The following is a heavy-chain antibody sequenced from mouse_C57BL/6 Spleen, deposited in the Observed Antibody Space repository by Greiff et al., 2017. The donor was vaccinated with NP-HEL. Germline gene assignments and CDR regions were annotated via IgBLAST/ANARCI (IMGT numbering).Heavy chain of an antibody. CDR1: GFSLASYG. D-gene: IGHD1-1*01. CDR3: ARGSVVDYAMDY. J-gene: IGHJ4*01. V-gene: IGHV2-2*01. CDR2: IWSGGST. Sequence: QLQQSGPGLVQPSQSLSITCTVSGFSLASYGVHWVRQSPGKGLEWLGVIWSGGSTDYNAAFISRLSISKDNSKSQVFFKMNSLQADDTAIYYCARGSVVDYAMDYWGQGTSVTVSS.